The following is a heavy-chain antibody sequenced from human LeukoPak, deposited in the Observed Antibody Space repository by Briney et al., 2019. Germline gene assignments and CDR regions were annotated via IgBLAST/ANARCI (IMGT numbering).Heavy chain of an antibody. CDR1: GFTVSSNY. J-gene: IGHJ4*01. V-gene: IGHV3-53*01. CDR2: IYSGGTT. Sequence: GGSLRLSCAASGFTVSSNYMNWVRQAPGQGLEWVSIIYSGGTTYYADSVKGRFTISRDNSKNTLYLQMNSLRAEDTAVYYCAKDPSIVVVPAAAWDYWGQGTLVTVSS. D-gene: IGHD2-2*01. CDR3: AKDPSIVVVPAAAWDY.